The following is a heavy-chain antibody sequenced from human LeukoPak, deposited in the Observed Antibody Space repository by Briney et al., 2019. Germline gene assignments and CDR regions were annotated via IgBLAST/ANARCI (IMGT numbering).Heavy chain of an antibody. V-gene: IGHV1-2*02. CDR1: GYTFTGYY. J-gene: IGHJ4*02. D-gene: IGHD4-11*01. CDR2: INPNNSGT. CDR3: ARDDPYSSPGLW. Sequence: ASVKVSCKASGYTFTGYYMHWVRQAPGQGLGWMGWINPNNSGTNYAQKFQGRVTMTRDTSISTAYMELSRLRSDDTAVYYCARDDPYSSPGLWWGQGTLVTVSS.